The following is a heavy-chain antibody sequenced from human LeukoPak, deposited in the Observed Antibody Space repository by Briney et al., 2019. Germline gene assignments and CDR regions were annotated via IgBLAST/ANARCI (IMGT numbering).Heavy chain of an antibody. CDR3: ARQFYADLDYYYYYMDV. CDR2: IYYGGST. CDR1: GGSISSSSYY. Sequence: SETLSLTCTVSGGSISSSSYYWGWIRQPPGKGLEWIGSIYYGGSTYYNPSLKSRVTIPVDTSKNQFSLKLSSVTAADTAVYYCARQFYADLDYYYYYMDVWGKGTTVTVSS. J-gene: IGHJ6*03. D-gene: IGHD5/OR15-5a*01. V-gene: IGHV4-39*01.